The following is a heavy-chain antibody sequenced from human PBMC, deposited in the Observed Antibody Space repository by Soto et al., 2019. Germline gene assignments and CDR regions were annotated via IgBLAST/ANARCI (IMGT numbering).Heavy chain of an antibody. D-gene: IGHD3-9*01. CDR3: ARILKGGTFDWLQIDC. CDR2: INWRDNK. J-gene: IGHJ4*02. Sequence: ESGPTLVNPTQTLTLTCTFSGFSLTTSRMCVTWIRQPPGKALEWLVLINWRDNKYYTTSLKTRLTLSKDTSKNQVVLTLTNMDPVDTGTYYCARILKGGTFDWLQIDCWGQGTLVT. V-gene: IGHV2-70*01. CDR1: GFSLTTSRMC.